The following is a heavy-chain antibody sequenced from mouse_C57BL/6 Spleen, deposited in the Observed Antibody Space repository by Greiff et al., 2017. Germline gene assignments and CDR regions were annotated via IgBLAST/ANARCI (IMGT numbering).Heavy chain of an antibody. CDR1: GFTFSDYY. CDR3: ARARLVSYAMDY. V-gene: IGHV5-16*01. CDR2: INYDGSST. Sequence: EVKLVESEGGLVQPGSSMKLSCTASGFTFSDYYMAWVRQVPEKGLEWVANINYDGSSTYYLDSLKGRFIISRDNAKNILYLQMSSLKSEDTATYYCARARLVSYAMDYWGQGTSVTVSS. J-gene: IGHJ4*01.